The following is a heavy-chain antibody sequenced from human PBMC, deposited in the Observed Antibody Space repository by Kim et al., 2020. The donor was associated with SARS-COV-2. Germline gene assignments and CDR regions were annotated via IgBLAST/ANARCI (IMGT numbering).Heavy chain of an antibody. CDR3: ARASSRYSSSWYGNY. Sequence: SVKVSCKASGGTFSSYAISWVRQAPGQGLEWMGGIIPIFGTANYAQKFQGRVTITADESTSTAYMELSSLRSEDTAVYYCARASSRYSSSWYGNYWGQGTLVTVSS. CDR2: IIPIFGTA. J-gene: IGHJ4*02. D-gene: IGHD6-13*01. V-gene: IGHV1-69*13. CDR1: GGTFSSYA.